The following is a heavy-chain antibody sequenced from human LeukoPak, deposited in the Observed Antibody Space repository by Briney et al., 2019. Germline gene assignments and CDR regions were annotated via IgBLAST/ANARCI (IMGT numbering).Heavy chain of an antibody. CDR1: GGSISGYF. Sequence: PSETLSLTCTVSGGSISGYFWRWIRQPPGKRLESIGFISYSGSTNYNPSLKSRATISVDTSKNQFSLKLSSVTAADTAVYYCARGGKYQLPDAFDIWGQGTMVTVSS. V-gene: IGHV4-59*01. CDR2: ISYSGST. J-gene: IGHJ3*02. CDR3: ARGGKYQLPDAFDI. D-gene: IGHD2-2*01.